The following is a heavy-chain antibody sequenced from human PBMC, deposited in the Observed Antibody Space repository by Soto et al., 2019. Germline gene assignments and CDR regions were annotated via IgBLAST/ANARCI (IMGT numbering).Heavy chain of an antibody. CDR3: AIHGAYDFGSCYFLQMYYMDV. D-gene: IGHD3-3*01. V-gene: IGHV4-39*01. CDR1: GGSISSSSYY. J-gene: IGHJ6*03. CDR2: IYYSGST. Sequence: SETLSLTCTVSGGSISSSSYYWGWIRQPPGKRLEWIGRIYYSGSTYYNPSLMCRVIISVVTSMVHFSLKLCSLTAVDTAVYFCAIHGAYDFGSCYFLQMYYMDVGGKGATVTVSS.